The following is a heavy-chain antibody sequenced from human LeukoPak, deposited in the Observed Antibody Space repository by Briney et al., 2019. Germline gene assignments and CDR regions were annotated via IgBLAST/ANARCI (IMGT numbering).Heavy chain of an antibody. CDR1: GLTFSNAW. D-gene: IGHD1-14*01. CDR2: IKSKTDVGTT. Sequence: GGPLRLSCAASGLTFSNAWMSWVRQAPGKGREWVGRIKSKTDVGTTDYATPVKGRFTISRDDSKNTLYLQMNSLKNEDTAVYYCTTITHSWGQGTLVTVSS. J-gene: IGHJ4*02. CDR3: TTITHS. V-gene: IGHV3-15*01.